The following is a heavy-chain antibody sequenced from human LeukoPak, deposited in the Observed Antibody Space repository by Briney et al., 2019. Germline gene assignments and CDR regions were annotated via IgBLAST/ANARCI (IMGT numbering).Heavy chain of an antibody. CDR2: ISSSSCYI. CDR1: GFTFSSYS. Sequence: GGSLRLSCAASGFTFSSYSMNWVRQAPGKGLEWVSSISSSSCYIYYADSVKGRFTISRDNAKNSLYLQMNSLRAEDTAVYYCARDKAGDYYDSSGYGDYWGQGTLVTVSS. V-gene: IGHV3-21*01. D-gene: IGHD3-22*01. J-gene: IGHJ4*02. CDR3: ARDKAGDYYDSSGYGDY.